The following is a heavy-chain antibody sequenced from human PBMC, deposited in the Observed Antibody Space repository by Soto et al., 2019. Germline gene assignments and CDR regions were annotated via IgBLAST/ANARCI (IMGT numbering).Heavy chain of an antibody. Sequence: GGSLSLSCTASGFTFSDHYMTWIRRAPGKGLECLSYIGGSGTTVHYADSVKGRFTISRDNAKNSLFLQMDGLRAEDTAVYYCARTTWELGVRFDYWGQGAQVTVSS. CDR3: ARTTWELGVRFDY. CDR1: GFTFSDHY. D-gene: IGHD1-1*01. J-gene: IGHJ4*02. CDR2: IGGSGTTV. V-gene: IGHV3-11*01.